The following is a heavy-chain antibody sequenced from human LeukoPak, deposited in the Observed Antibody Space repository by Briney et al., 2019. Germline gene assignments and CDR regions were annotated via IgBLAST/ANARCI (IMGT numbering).Heavy chain of an antibody. Sequence: GSSLRLSCAASGFIFDDYGMHWVRQAPGKGLEWVSGINWNGGSTGYADSVKGRFAISRDNAKNSLYLQMSSLRAEDTALYYCAAGDRNGWYFDYWGQGTLVTVSS. CDR1: GFIFDDYG. CDR3: AAGDRNGWYFDY. V-gene: IGHV3-20*04. CDR2: INWNGGST. J-gene: IGHJ4*02. D-gene: IGHD6-19*01.